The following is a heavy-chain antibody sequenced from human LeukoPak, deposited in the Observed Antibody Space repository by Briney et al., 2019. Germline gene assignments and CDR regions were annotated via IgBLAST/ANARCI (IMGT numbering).Heavy chain of an antibody. V-gene: IGHV3-21*01. CDR1: GFTFSSYS. CDR2: ISSSSSYI. Sequence: GGSLRLSCAAFGFTFSSYSMNWVRQAPGKGLEWVSSISSSSSYIYYADSVKGRFTISRDNAKNSLYLQMNSLRAEDTAVYYCARVGYCSGGSCRGIDYWGQGTLVTVSS. CDR3: ARVGYCSGGSCRGIDY. J-gene: IGHJ4*02. D-gene: IGHD2-15*01.